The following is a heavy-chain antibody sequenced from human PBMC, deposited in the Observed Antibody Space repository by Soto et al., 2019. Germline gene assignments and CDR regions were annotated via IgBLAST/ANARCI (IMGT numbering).Heavy chain of an antibody. V-gene: IGHV3-23*01. D-gene: IGHD6-13*01. CDR2: ISGSGGSS. J-gene: IGHJ6*03. CDR3: AKGSSSSWTYFYCYYMDV. Sequence: GGSLRLSCAASGFNFSGYAMSWVRQAPGKGLEWVSSISGSGGSSYYADSVNGRFTISRDNSKNTLYLQMNSLRAEDTAVYYCAKGSSSSWTYFYCYYMDVWGKGTTVTVSS. CDR1: GFNFSGYA.